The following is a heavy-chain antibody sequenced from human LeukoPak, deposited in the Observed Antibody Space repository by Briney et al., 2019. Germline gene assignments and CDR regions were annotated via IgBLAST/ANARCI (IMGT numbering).Heavy chain of an antibody. V-gene: IGHV4-59*01. CDR2: ISYSGST. J-gene: IGHJ5*02. D-gene: IGHD2-2*01. CDR1: GGSISSYY. CDR3: ARDLSGLGYCSSTSCYGAHNWFDP. Sequence: PSETLSLTCTVSGGSISSYYWSWIRQPPGKGLEWIGYISYSGSTNHNPSLKSRVTISVDTSKNQFSLKLSSVTAADTAVYYCARDLSGLGYCSSTSCYGAHNWFDPWGQGTLVTVSS.